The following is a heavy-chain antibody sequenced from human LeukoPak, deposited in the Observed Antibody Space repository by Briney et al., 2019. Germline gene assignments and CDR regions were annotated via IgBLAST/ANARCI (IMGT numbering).Heavy chain of an antibody. Sequence: SETLSLTCTVSRGSISSFYWSWIRQPPGKGLEWIGYISYSGNTKYNPSLKSRVTISVDTSKNQFSLKLSSVTAADTAVYYCARDCGGKFDYWGQGTLVTVSS. J-gene: IGHJ4*02. D-gene: IGHD4-23*01. CDR2: ISYSGNT. CDR3: ARDCGGKFDY. V-gene: IGHV4-59*01. CDR1: RGSISSFY.